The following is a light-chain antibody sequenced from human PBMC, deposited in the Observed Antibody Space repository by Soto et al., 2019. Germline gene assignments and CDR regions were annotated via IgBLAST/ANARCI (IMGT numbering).Light chain of an antibody. CDR2: EVS. CDR1: SSDVGGHNY. CDR3: SSYTSSSTYV. Sequence: QSALTQPASVSGSPGQSITISCTGTSSDVGGHNYVSWYQQHPGRAPKLMIYEVSNRPSGVSNRFSGSKSGNTASLTMSGLQSEDEADYYCSSYTSSSTYVFGTGTKVTVL. J-gene: IGLJ1*01. V-gene: IGLV2-14*01.